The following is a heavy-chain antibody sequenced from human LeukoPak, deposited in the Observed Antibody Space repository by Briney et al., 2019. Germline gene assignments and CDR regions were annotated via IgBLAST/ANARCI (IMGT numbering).Heavy chain of an antibody. J-gene: IGHJ6*03. CDR2: IYHSGST. CDR1: GYSISSGYY. V-gene: IGHV4-38-2*02. CDR3: ARLQYSSSSGHYYYMDV. Sequence: SETLSLTCTVSGYSISSGYYWGWIRQPPGKGLEWIGSIYHSGSTYYNPSLKSRVTISVDTSKNQFSLKLSSVTAADTAVYYCARLQYSSSSGHYYYMDVWGKGTTVTVSS. D-gene: IGHD6-6*01.